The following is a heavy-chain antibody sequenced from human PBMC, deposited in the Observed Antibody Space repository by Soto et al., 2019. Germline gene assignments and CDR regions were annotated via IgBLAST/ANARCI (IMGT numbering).Heavy chain of an antibody. CDR3: ARDMSTKWFDP. CDR2: VYYSGTT. D-gene: IGHD3-16*01. V-gene: IGHV4-59*01. J-gene: IGHJ5*02. Sequence: SETLSLTCTVSGGSISSYYWSWIRQPPGKGLEWIASVYYSGTTNYNPSLKSRVTLSADTSKNQISLKLNSVTAADTAVYYCARDMSTKWFDPWGQGTLVTVSS. CDR1: GGSISSYY.